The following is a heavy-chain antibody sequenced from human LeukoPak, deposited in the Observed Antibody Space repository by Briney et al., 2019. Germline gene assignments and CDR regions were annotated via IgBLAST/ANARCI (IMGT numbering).Heavy chain of an antibody. CDR2: ISSSSSYI. CDR1: GSTFSSYS. Sequence: GGSLRLSCAASGSTFSSYSMNWVRRAPGKGLEWVSSISSSSSYIYYADSVKGRFSISRDNAKNSLYLQMNSLRAEDTAVYYCARRYCSSTSCTLDHWGQGTLVTVSS. CDR3: ARRYCSSTSCTLDH. J-gene: IGHJ4*02. D-gene: IGHD2-2*01. V-gene: IGHV3-21*01.